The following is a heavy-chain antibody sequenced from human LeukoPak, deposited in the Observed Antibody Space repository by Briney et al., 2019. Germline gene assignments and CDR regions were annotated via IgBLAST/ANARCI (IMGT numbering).Heavy chain of an antibody. D-gene: IGHD1-1*01. V-gene: IGHV4-31*03. J-gene: IGHJ3*01. CDR1: GVSVNIGGCF. CDR2: IDYSGTT. Sequence: SQTLSLTCTVSGVSVNIGGCFWSWIRQHPGQGLESLGYIDYSGTTHYNPSLKSRLSISLDTSQNQFSPRLSSVTAADTALYYCARLRWNDVVAFDFWGQGTMVTVSP. CDR3: ARLRWNDVVAFDF.